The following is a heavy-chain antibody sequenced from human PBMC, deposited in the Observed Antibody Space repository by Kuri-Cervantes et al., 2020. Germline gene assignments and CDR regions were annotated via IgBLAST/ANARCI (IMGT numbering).Heavy chain of an antibody. D-gene: IGHD3-22*01. CDR1: GFTFSDYY. Sequence: GGSLRLSCAASGFTFSDYYMSWVRQAPGKGLEWVSSISWNSGSIDYVDSVKGRFTISRDNAKNSLYLQMNSLRTEDTALYYCAKDYFDSSGWDAFDIWGQGTMVTVSS. J-gene: IGHJ3*02. V-gene: IGHV3-9*01. CDR3: AKDYFDSSGWDAFDI. CDR2: ISWNSGSI.